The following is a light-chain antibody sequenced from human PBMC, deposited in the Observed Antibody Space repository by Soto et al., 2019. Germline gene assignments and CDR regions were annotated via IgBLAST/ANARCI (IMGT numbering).Light chain of an antibody. J-gene: IGLJ3*02. Sequence: QSALTQPASVSASPGQSITISCTGTSSDVGGYKFVSWYQHHPGKAPKLMIYEVNNRPSGVSNRFSGSKSGNTASLTISGLQPEDEADYYCLPYTSANTRVFGGGTKVTVL. CDR3: LPYTSANTRV. V-gene: IGLV2-14*01. CDR2: EVN. CDR1: SSDVGGYKF.